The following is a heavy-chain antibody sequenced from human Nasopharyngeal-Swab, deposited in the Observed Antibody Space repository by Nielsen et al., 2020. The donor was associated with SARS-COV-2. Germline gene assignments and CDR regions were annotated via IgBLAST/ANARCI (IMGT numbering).Heavy chain of an antibody. CDR1: GFTFSSFG. J-gene: IGHJ4*02. V-gene: IGHV3-30*02. CDR3: AKDLRSFRNPGLGSFDY. Sequence: GESLKISCAASGFTFSSFGMHWVRQAPGKGLEWVAFILYDGSNEYYADSVRGRFTISRDNSKNTLYLQMNSLRGEDTAVYYCAKDLRSFRNPGLGSFDYWGQGILVTVSS. D-gene: IGHD1-14*01. CDR2: ILYDGSNE.